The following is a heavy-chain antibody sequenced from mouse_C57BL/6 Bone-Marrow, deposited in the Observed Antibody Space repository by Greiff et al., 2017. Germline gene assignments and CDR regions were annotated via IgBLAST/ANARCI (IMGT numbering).Heavy chain of an antibody. V-gene: IGHV1-50*01. J-gene: IGHJ2*01. CDR1: GYTFTSYW. CDR2: IDPSDSYT. Sequence: QVQLQQPGAELVKPGASVKLSCKASGYTFTSYWMQWVKQRPGQGLEWIGEIDPSDSYTNYNQKFKGKATLTVDTSSSTAYMQLSSLPSEDSAVXYCASGDGYYRGFDYWGQGTPLTVSS. CDR3: ASGDGYYRGFDY. D-gene: IGHD2-3*01.